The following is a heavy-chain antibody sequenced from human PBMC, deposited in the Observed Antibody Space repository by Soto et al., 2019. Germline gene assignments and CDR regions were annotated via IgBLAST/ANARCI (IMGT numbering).Heavy chain of an antibody. CDR3: ARGGNRYSTTLSGVGGFDY. J-gene: IGHJ4*02. CDR1: GASISSSY. Sequence: SETLSLTCTVSGASISSSYWSWIRQSTGKGLEWIGYIFHSGTTNYNPSLKSRVTISVDTSKNQFSLNLSSLTTADTAVYFCARGGNRYSTTLSGVGGFDYWGQGTLVTVSS. D-gene: IGHD2-2*01. CDR2: IFHSGTT. V-gene: IGHV4-59*01.